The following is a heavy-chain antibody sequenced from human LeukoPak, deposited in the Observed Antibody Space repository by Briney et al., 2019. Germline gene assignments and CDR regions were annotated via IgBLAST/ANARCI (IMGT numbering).Heavy chain of an antibody. Sequence: GASVKVSCKASGYTFTSYDINWVRQATGQGLEWMGWMNPNSGNTGYAQKFQGRVTMTRNTSISTAYMELSSLRSGDTAVYYCARGRENSNWFDPWGQGTLVTVSS. J-gene: IGHJ5*02. CDR2: MNPNSGNT. V-gene: IGHV1-8*01. CDR3: ARGRENSNWFDP. CDR1: GYTFTSYD. D-gene: IGHD2/OR15-2a*01.